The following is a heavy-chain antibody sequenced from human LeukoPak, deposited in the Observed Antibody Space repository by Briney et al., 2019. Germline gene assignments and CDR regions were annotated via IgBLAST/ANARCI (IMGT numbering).Heavy chain of an antibody. Sequence: GESLQISCKGSGYSFTSYWIGWVRQMPGKGLEWMGIIYPGDSDTRYSPSLQGQVTISADKSISTAYLQWSSLKASDTAMYYCARQGESVGATKGFDYWGQGTLVTVSS. J-gene: IGHJ4*02. CDR2: IYPGDSDT. CDR3: ARQGESVGATKGFDY. D-gene: IGHD1-26*01. V-gene: IGHV5-51*01. CDR1: GYSFTSYW.